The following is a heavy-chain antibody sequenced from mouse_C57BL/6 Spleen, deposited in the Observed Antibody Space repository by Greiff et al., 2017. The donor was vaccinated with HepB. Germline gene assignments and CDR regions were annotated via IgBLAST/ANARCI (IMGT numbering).Heavy chain of an antibody. D-gene: IGHD1-1*01. CDR3: ARSVITTVVPWYFDV. CDR2: IDPNSGGT. CDR1: GYTFTSYW. Sequence: VQLQQSGAELVKPGASVKLSCKASGYTFTSYWMHWVKQRPGRGLEWIGRIDPNSGGTKYNEKFKSKATLTVDKPSSTAYMQLSSLTSEDSAVYYCARSVITTVVPWYFDVWGTGTTVTVSS. V-gene: IGHV1-72*01. J-gene: IGHJ1*03.